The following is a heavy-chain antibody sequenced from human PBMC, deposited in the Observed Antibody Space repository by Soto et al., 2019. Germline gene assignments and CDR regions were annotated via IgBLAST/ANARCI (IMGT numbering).Heavy chain of an antibody. Sequence: PGGSLRLSCAASGFNFSSYAMHWVRQAPGKGLEWVAVISYDGSNKYYADSVKGRFTISRDNSKNTLYLQMNSLRAEDTAVYYCAREDSGSYYTVSYYYYGMDVWGQGTTVTVSS. V-gene: IGHV3-30-3*01. CDR1: GFNFSSYA. CDR2: ISYDGSNK. D-gene: IGHD1-26*01. CDR3: AREDSGSYYTVSYYYYGMDV. J-gene: IGHJ6*02.